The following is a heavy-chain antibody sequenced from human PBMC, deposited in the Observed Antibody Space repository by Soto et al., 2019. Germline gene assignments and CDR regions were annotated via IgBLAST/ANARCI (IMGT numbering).Heavy chain of an antibody. CDR2: ISSSSSYI. Sequence: PGGSLRLSCAASGFTFSSYSMNWVRQAPGKGLEWVSSISSSSSYIYYEDSVKGRFTISRDNAKNSLYLQMNSLRAEDTAVYYCAREESLPVATAMVRRAGAFDIWGQGTMVTVSS. V-gene: IGHV3-21*01. J-gene: IGHJ3*02. CDR1: GFTFSSYS. CDR3: AREESLPVATAMVRRAGAFDI. D-gene: IGHD5-18*01.